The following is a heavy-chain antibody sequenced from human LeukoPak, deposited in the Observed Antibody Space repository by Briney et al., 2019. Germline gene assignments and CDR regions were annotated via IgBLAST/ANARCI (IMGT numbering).Heavy chain of an antibody. Sequence: PGGSLRLSCAASGFTFSSYGMHWVRQAPGKGLEGVAVISYDATNKYYADSVKGRFTISRDNSKNTLYLQMNSLKIDDTAVYYSANYGDYQYFDYWGQGTPVTVSS. CDR3: ANYGDYQYFDY. V-gene: IGHV3-30*18. J-gene: IGHJ4*02. CDR1: GFTFSSYG. D-gene: IGHD4-17*01. CDR2: ISYDATNK.